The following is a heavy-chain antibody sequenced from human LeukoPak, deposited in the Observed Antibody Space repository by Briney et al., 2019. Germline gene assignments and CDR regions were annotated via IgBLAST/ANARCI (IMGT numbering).Heavy chain of an antibody. CDR3: ARGSPLPLQYYYYYGMDV. CDR2: MNPNSGNT. CDR1: GYTFTSYD. Sequence: ASVKVSCKASGYTFTSYDINWVRQATGQGLEWMGWMNPNSGNTGYAQKFQGRVTMTRNTSISTAYMELSSLRSEDTAVYYCARGSPLPLQYYYYYGMDVWGQGTTVTVSS. J-gene: IGHJ6*02. D-gene: IGHD5-24*01. V-gene: IGHV1-8*01.